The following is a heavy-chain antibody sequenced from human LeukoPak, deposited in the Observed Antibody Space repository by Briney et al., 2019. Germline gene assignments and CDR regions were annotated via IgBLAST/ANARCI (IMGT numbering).Heavy chain of an antibody. J-gene: IGHJ3*02. Sequence: SETLSLTCTVSGGSLSDYFWTWVRQPTGKGLEWIGRIYGGGLFGIGSGRTDYNPSLKSRVSISVDTYKKQVSLKLTSVTAADTAVYYCARDTLNAFDIWGQGTMVTVSS. CDR1: GGSLSDYF. CDR3: ARDTLNAFDI. V-gene: IGHV4-4*07. CDR2: IYGGGLFGIGSGRT.